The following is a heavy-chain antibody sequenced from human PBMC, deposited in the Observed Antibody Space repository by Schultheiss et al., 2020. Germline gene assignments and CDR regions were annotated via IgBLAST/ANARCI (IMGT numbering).Heavy chain of an antibody. J-gene: IGHJ4*02. V-gene: IGHV3-7*01. D-gene: IGHD3-10*01. CDR2: IKQDGSEK. Sequence: GGSLRLSFAASGFTFSNYWMSWVRQAPGKGLEWVANIKQDGSEKYYVDFVWGRFTISRDNAKKSLYLQMNSLRAEDTAVYYCASAPWELLHYWGQGTLVTVSS. CDR1: GFTFSNYW. CDR3: ASAPWELLHY.